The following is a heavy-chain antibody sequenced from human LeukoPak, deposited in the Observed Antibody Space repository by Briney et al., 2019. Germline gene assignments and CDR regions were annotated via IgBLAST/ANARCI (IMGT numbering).Heavy chain of an antibody. CDR2: ISNDGSYK. Sequence: GGSLRLSCAASGFTFSSYAMSWVRQAPGKGLEWVTVISNDGSYKYYTDSVKGRFTISRDNSKNTLYLEMNSLRSEDTAVYYCAKADAREFDYWGQGTLVTVSS. V-gene: IGHV3-30*18. J-gene: IGHJ4*02. D-gene: IGHD3-10*01. CDR3: AKADAREFDY. CDR1: GFTFSSYA.